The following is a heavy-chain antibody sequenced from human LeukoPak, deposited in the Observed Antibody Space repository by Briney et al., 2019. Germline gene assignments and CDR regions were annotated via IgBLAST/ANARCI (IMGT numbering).Heavy chain of an antibody. CDR3: VKDPQLRYFDY. Sequence: PGGSLRLSCAASGFTFSRYVMSWVRQAPGKGLEWVSAISGSGGSTYYADSVKGRFTISRDNSKNTLYLQMNSLRAEDTAVYYCVKDPQLRYFDYWGQGTLVTVSS. CDR2: ISGSGGST. J-gene: IGHJ4*02. D-gene: IGHD2-2*01. V-gene: IGHV3-23*01. CDR1: GFTFSRYV.